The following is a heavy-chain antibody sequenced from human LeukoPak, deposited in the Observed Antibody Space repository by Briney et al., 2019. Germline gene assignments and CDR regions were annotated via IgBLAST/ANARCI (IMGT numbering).Heavy chain of an antibody. CDR1: GGSISSGSYY. V-gene: IGHV4-61*02. CDR3: ARDRDTRITIFGVVTPGWFDP. Sequence: SQTLSLTCTVSGGSISSGSYYWSWIRQPAGKGLEWIGRIYTSGSTNYNPSLKSRVTIPVDTSKNQFSLKLSSVTAADTAVYYCARDRDTRITIFGVVTPGWFDPWGQGTLVTVSS. D-gene: IGHD3-3*01. CDR2: IYTSGST. J-gene: IGHJ5*02.